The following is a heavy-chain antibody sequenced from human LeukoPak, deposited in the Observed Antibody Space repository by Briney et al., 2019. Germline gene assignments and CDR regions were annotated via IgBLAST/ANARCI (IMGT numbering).Heavy chain of an antibody. CDR1: GGSISSSSYY. D-gene: IGHD3-3*01. CDR3: ASLGGTIFGVVIARFDY. J-gene: IGHJ4*02. V-gene: IGHV4-39*01. Sequence: SETLSLTCTVSGGSISSSSYYWGWIRQPPGKGLEWIGGIYYSGSTYYNPSLKSRVTISVDTSKNQFSLKLSSVTAADTAVYYCASLGGTIFGVVIARFDYWGQGTLVTVSS. CDR2: IYYSGST.